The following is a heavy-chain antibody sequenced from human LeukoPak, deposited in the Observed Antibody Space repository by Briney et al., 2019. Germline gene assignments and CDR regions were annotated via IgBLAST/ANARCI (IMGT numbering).Heavy chain of an antibody. CDR2: ISYDGSNK. CDR3: ARNQRKWLGLGAFDI. CDR1: GFTFSSYA. V-gene: IGHV3-30-3*01. D-gene: IGHD3-22*01. J-gene: IGHJ3*02. Sequence: GGSLRLSCAAPGFTFSSYAMHWVRQAPGKGLEWVAVISYDGSNKYYADSVKGRFTISRDNSKNTLYLQMNSLRTEDTAVYYCARNQRKWLGLGAFDIWGQGTLVTVSS.